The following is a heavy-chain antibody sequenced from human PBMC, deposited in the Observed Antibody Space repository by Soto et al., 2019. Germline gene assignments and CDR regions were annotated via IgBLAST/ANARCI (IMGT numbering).Heavy chain of an antibody. J-gene: IGHJ3*02. V-gene: IGHV3-30*18. CDR2: ISYDGSNK. CDR3: AKADSSYGYGDDAFDI. Sequence: GGSLRLSCAASGFTFSSYGMHWVRQAPGKGLEWVAVISYDGSNKYYADSVKGRFTISRDNSKNTLYLQMNSLRAEYTAVYYCAKADSSYGYGDDAFDIWGQGTMVTVAS. D-gene: IGHD5-18*01. CDR1: GFTFSSYG.